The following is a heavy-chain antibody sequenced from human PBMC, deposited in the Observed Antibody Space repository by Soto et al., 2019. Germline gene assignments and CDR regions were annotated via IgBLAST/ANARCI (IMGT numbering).Heavy chain of an antibody. CDR3: VSGSNGWSGIAY. J-gene: IGHJ4*02. CDR1: GFTFSKYW. CDR2: SSGDGSST. D-gene: IGHD6-19*01. Sequence: EVQLVESGGGLVQPGWSLGLSCTASGFTFSKYWMDWVRQAPGKGLVWVSRSSGDGSSTYYEDSVKGRFTISRDNARNTLYLQRNSLRVEDTAVYHCVSGSNGWSGIAYWCQGILVTVS. V-gene: IGHV3-74*01.